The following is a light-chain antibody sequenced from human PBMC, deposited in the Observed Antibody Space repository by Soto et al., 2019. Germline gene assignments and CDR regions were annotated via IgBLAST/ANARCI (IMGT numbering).Light chain of an antibody. J-gene: IGLJ1*01. CDR3: ATWDDSLNGFYV. CDR1: TSNIGSNY. V-gene: IGLV1-47*01. CDR2: RNN. Sequence: QSVLAQPPSASGTPGQGVTISCCGSTSNIGSNYVYWYQQLPGTAPKLLIYRNNQRPSGVPDRFSGSKSGTSASLAISGLRSDDEAGYFCATWDDSLNGFYVFGTGTKVTVL.